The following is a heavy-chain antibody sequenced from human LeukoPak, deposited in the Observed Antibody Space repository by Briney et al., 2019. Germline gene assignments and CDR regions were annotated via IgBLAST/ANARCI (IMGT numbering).Heavy chain of an antibody. CDR1: GGSFSGYY. V-gene: IGHV4-34*01. CDR2: INHSGST. Sequence: SETLSLTCAVYGGSFSGYYWSWIRQPPGKGLEWIGEINHSGSTNYNPSLKSRVTISVDTSKNQFSLKLSSVTAADTAVYYCARGGAAAGTRLPYYFDYWGQGTLVTVSS. J-gene: IGHJ4*02. CDR3: ARGGAAAGTRLPYYFDY. D-gene: IGHD6-13*01.